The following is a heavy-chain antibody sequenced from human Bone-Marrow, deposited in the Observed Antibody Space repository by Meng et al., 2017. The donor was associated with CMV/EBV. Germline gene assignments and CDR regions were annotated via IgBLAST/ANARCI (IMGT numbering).Heavy chain of an antibody. CDR2: ISSSSNYI. CDR3: ARDWFDPNTSPRDY. J-gene: IGHJ4*02. Sequence: GGSLRLSCAASGFTFSSYSMNWVRQAPGKGLEWVSSISSSSNYIYYADSVKGRFTISRDNAKNSLYLQMNSLRAEDTAVYYCARDWFDPNTSPRDYWGQGTLVTVSS. V-gene: IGHV3-21*01. D-gene: IGHD2-2*01. CDR1: GFTFSSYS.